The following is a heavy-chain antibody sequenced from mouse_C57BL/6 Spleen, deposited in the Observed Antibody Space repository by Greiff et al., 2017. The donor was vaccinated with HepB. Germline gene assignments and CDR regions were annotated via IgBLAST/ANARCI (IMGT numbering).Heavy chain of an antibody. CDR3: AREGVYYCSSGDYFDY. CDR2: INPYNGGT. D-gene: IGHD1-1*01. CDR1: GYTFTDYY. Sequence: EVQLQQSGPVLVKPGASVKMSCKASGYTFTDYYMNWVKQSHGKSLEWIGVINPYNGGTSYNQKFKGKATLTVDKSSSTAYMELNSLTSEDSAVYYCAREGVYYCSSGDYFDYWGQGTTLTVSS. V-gene: IGHV1-19*01. J-gene: IGHJ2*01.